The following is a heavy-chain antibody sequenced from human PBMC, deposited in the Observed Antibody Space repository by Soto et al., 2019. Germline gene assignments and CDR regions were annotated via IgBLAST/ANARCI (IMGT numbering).Heavy chain of an antibody. Sequence: GESLKISCKGSGYNFATDWIGWVRQMPGKGLEWMGIIYPVDSDTRYSPSLQGQVTISADKSISTAYLQWSSLKASDTAMYYCARYWHSYSLNYYRGMDVWGQGTTVTVSS. J-gene: IGHJ6*02. CDR1: GYNFATDW. V-gene: IGHV5-51*01. D-gene: IGHD5-18*01. CDR3: ARYWHSYSLNYYRGMDV. CDR2: IYPVDSDT.